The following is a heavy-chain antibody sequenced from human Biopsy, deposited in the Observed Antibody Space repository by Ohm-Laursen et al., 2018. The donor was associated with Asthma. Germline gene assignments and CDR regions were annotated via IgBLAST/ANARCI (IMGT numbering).Heavy chain of an antibody. CDR1: GGYTGSSDHH. CDR2: VFWSGST. D-gene: IGHD4-17*01. CDR3: ARVVSYGDIYFGIDV. V-gene: IGHV4-30-4*01. Sequence: TLSLTCRVSGGYTGSSDHHWAWIRQAPGKGLEWIGFVFWSGSTHYSRSLERRVSISIDTATNEFPMKLWSATPADTAVYFCARVVSYGDIYFGIDVWGPGNTV. J-gene: IGHJ6*02.